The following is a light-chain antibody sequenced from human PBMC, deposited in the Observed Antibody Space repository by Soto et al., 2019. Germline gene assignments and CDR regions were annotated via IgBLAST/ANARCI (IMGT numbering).Light chain of an antibody. CDR3: QSYDSSLSAVV. J-gene: IGLJ2*01. V-gene: IGLV1-40*01. CDR2: GNS. CDR1: SSNIGSNY. Sequence: QSVLTQPPSASGTPGQRVTISCSGSSSNIGSNYIYWYQHLPGTAPKLLIYGNSNRPSGVPDRFSGSKSGTSASLAITGLQAEDEADYYCQSYDSSLSAVVFGGGTKLTVL.